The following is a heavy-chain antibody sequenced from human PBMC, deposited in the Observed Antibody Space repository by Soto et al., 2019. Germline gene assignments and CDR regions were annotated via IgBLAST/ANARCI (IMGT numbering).Heavy chain of an antibody. J-gene: IGHJ4*02. CDR1: GGSISSSSYY. CDR2: IYYSGST. D-gene: IGHD3-22*01. Sequence: SETLSLTCTVSGGSISSSSYYWGWFRQPPGKGLEWIGSIYYSGSTYYNPSLKSRVTISVDTSKNQFSLKLSSVTAADTAVYYCARHAYDSSGYYSPQFDYWGQGTLVTVSS. V-gene: IGHV4-39*01. CDR3: ARHAYDSSGYYSPQFDY.